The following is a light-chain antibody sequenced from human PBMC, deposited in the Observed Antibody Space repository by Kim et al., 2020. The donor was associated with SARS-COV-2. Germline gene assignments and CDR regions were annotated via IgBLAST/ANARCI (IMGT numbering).Light chain of an antibody. CDR3: SSYTSSSNYV. CDR2: DVS. J-gene: IGLJ1*01. Sequence: GQSSTISCTGTSSDVGGYNYVSWYQQHPGKAPKLMIYDVSNRPSGVSNRFSGSKSGNTASLTISGLQAEDEADYYCSSYTSSSNYVFGTGTKVTVL. CDR1: SSDVGGYNY. V-gene: IGLV2-14*03.